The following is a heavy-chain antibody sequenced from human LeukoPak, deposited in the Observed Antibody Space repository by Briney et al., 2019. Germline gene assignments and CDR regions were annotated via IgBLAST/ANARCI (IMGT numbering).Heavy chain of an antibody. CDR2: MKYDGSEK. CDR3: AYGYGDY. V-gene: IGHV3-7*01. Sequence: GGSLRLSCAASGFAFSNYWMSWVRQAPGKGLEWVASMKYDGSEKYYVDSVKGRFIIPRDNAKNSLYLQMNSLRAEDTAVYYCAYGYGDYWGQGTLVTVSS. J-gene: IGHJ4*02. D-gene: IGHD5-18*01. CDR1: GFAFSNYW.